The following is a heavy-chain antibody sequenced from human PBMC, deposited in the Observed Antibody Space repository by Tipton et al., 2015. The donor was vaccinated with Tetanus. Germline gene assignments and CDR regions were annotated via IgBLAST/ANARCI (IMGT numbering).Heavy chain of an antibody. CDR2: IWYDGSNK. J-gene: IGHJ4*02. CDR1: GFTFSSYG. CDR3: ASVGPYYYDSSGSYYFDY. V-gene: IGHV3-33*01. D-gene: IGHD3-22*01. Sequence: SLRLSCAASGFTFSSYGMHWVRQAPGKGLEWVAVIWYDGSNKYYADSVKGRFTISRDNSKNTLYLQMNSLRAEDTAVYYCASVGPYYYDSSGSYYFDYWGQGTLVTVSS.